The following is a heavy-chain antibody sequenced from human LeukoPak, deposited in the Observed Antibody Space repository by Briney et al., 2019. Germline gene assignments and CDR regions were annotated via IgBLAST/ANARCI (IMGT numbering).Heavy chain of an antibody. J-gene: IGHJ4*02. V-gene: IGHV4-4*07. Sequence: SETLSLTCTVSGGSISSYYWSWIRQPAGKGLEWIGRIYSSGTTNYNPSLKSRATMSVDTSKNQFSLRLSSMTAADTAVYYCARTYNGNSHFDYWGQGTLVTVSS. CDR1: GGSISSYY. CDR2: IYSSGTT. CDR3: ARTYNGNSHFDY. D-gene: IGHD4-23*01.